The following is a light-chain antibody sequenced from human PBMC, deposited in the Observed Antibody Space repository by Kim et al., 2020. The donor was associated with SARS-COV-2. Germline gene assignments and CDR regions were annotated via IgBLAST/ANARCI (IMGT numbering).Light chain of an antibody. CDR1: KLGDKY. Sequence: SYELTQPPSVSVSPGQTASITCSGDKLGDKYACWYQQKPGHSPVLVIYQDSKRPSGIPERFSGSNSGNTATLTISGTQAMDEADYYCQAWDSTRVFGGG. CDR3: QAWDSTRV. J-gene: IGLJ3*02. CDR2: QDS. V-gene: IGLV3-1*01.